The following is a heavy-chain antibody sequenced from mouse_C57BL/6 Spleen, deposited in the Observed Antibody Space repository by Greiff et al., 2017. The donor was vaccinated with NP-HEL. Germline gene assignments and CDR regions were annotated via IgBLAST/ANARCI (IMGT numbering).Heavy chain of an antibody. V-gene: IGHV1-54*01. CDR2: INPGSGGT. Sequence: QVQLQQSGAELVRPGTSVKVSCKASGYAFTNYLIEWVKQRPGQGLEWIGVINPGSGGTNYNEKFKGKATLTADKSSSTAYMQLSSLTSEDSAVYFCARTSYPGAMDYWGQGTSVTVSS. CDR1: GYAFTNYL. CDR3: ARTSYPGAMDY. D-gene: IGHD6-1*01. J-gene: IGHJ4*01.